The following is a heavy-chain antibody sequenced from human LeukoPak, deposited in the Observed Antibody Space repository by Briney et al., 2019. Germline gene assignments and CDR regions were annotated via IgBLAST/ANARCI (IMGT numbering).Heavy chain of an antibody. V-gene: IGHV3-30*04. CDR3: ARRPRYSSGNNWFDP. CDR1: GFTFSSYA. Sequence: PGRSLRLSCAASGFTFSSYAMHWVRQAPGKGLEWVAVISYDGSNKYYADPVKGRFTISRDNSKNTLYLQMNSLRAEDTAVYYCARRPRYSSGNNWFDPWGQGTLVTVSS. J-gene: IGHJ5*02. D-gene: IGHD6-19*01. CDR2: ISYDGSNK.